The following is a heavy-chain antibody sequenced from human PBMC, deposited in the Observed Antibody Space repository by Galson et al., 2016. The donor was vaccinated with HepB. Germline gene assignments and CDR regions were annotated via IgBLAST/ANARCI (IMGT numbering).Heavy chain of an antibody. CDR1: GFTFSSYA. CDR2: ISGSGDSA. Sequence: SLRLSCAASGFTFSSYAMTWVRQAPGKGLEWVSGISGSGDSAYYGDSVKGRFTISRDNAENSLYLQMNSLRAEDTAVYYCARDQGYSGSYLRYFDLWGRGTLVTVSS. D-gene: IGHD1-26*01. V-gene: IGHV3-23*01. J-gene: IGHJ2*01. CDR3: ARDQGYSGSYLRYFDL.